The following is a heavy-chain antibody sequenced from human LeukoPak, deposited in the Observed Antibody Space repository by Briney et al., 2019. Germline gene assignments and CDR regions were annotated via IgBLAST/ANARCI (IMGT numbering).Heavy chain of an antibody. Sequence: GGSLRLSCAASGFTFDDYAMHWDRQAPGKGLEWVSGISWNSGSIGYADSVKGRFTISRDNAKNSLYLQMNSLRAEDTALYYCAKDNTAAAGSDYYYYYGMDVWGQGTTVTVSS. CDR1: GFTFDDYA. D-gene: IGHD6-13*01. CDR2: ISWNSGSI. CDR3: AKDNTAAAGSDYYYYYGMDV. V-gene: IGHV3-9*01. J-gene: IGHJ6*02.